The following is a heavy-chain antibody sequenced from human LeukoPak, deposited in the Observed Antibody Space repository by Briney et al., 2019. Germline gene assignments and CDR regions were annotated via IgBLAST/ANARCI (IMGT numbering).Heavy chain of an antibody. Sequence: SETLSLTCTVAGGSISSYYWTWIRQLPGRGLGWIGSIPYSGSTTYNPSLRSRVTMSVDTPTNQTTLKLTSVTAADTAVYYCARGTAAASGSLDYWGQGTLVTVSS. J-gene: IGHJ4*02. D-gene: IGHD1-14*01. CDR1: GGSISSYY. CDR2: IPYSGST. V-gene: IGHV4-59*08. CDR3: ARGTAAASGSLDY.